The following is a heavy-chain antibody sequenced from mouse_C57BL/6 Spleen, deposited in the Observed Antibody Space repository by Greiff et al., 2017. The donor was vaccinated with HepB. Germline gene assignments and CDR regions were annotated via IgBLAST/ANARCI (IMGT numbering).Heavy chain of an antibody. D-gene: IGHD2-3*01. Sequence: EVQLQQSGPELVKPGASVKIPCKASGYTFTDYNMDWVKQSHGKSLEWIGDINPNNGGTIYNQKFKGKATLTVDKSSSTAYMGLRSLTSEDTAVYYGARGWLLHEGAMDYWGQGTSVTVSS. J-gene: IGHJ4*01. V-gene: IGHV1-18*01. CDR1: GYTFTDYN. CDR3: ARGWLLHEGAMDY. CDR2: INPNNGGT.